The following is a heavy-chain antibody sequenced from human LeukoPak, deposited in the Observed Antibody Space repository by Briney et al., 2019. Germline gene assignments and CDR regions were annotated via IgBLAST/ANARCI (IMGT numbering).Heavy chain of an antibody. CDR2: IKQDGSEK. D-gene: IGHD6-6*01. CDR1: GFTFSSYW. Sequence: GGSLRLSCAASGFTFSSYWMSWVRQAPGKGLEWVANIKQDGSEKYYVDSVKGRFTISRDNAKNSLYLQMNSLRAEDTAVYYCARIYSSSSGYFDYWGQGTLVTVSS. CDR3: ARIYSSSSGYFDY. V-gene: IGHV3-7*01. J-gene: IGHJ4*02.